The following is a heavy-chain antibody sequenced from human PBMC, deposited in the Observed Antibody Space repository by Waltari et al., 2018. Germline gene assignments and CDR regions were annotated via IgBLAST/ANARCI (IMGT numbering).Heavy chain of an antibody. Sequence: QVQLVQSGAEVKKPGASVKISCKTSEYTFTSSYIHWVRQAPGQGLEWMGISNPSGGSTIYAQKFQGRVTMTRDTSTSTVYMELNSLRSEDTAVYYCALDTGALWMDVWGQGTTVTVSS. J-gene: IGHJ6*02. CDR2: SNPSGGST. V-gene: IGHV1-46*01. CDR1: EYTFTSSY. CDR3: ALDTGALWMDV. D-gene: IGHD2-21*01.